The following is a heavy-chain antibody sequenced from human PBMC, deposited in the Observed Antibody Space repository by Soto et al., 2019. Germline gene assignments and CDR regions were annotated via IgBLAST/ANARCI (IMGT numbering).Heavy chain of an antibody. CDR1: GYTLTELS. Sequence: ASVKVSCKXSGYTLTELSMHWVRQAPGKGLEWMGGFDPEDGETIYAQKFQGRVTMTEDTSTDTAYMELSSLRSEDTAVYYCATSRLAAAGTPNEIDYWGQGTLVTVSS. CDR2: FDPEDGET. V-gene: IGHV1-24*01. CDR3: ATSRLAAAGTPNEIDY. D-gene: IGHD6-13*01. J-gene: IGHJ4*02.